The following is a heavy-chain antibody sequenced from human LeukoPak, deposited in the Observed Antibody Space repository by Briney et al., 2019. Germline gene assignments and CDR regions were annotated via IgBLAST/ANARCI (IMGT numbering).Heavy chain of an antibody. CDR3: ARSRSIAGDGFDV. J-gene: IGHJ3*01. V-gene: IGHV3-48*03. D-gene: IGHD2-21*01. CDR2: ICSSGYSI. CDR1: GFTFSGYG. Sequence: GSLRPSCVASGFTFSGYGMNWVRQAPGKGLEGVSYICSSGYSIYYADSVKGRFTVSRDNAKNSLYLQMNSLRAEDTAVHFCARSRSIAGDGFDVWGQGTMVTVSS.